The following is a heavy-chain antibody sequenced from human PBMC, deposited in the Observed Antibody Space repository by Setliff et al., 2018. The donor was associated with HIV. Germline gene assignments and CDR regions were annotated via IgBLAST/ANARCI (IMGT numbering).Heavy chain of an antibody. CDR3: GRVGFGELFGAFDI. Sequence: SETLSLTCTVSGGSMSSYYWSWIRQPPGKGLEWVGYIYYSGSTNYNPSLKNRVSISVDTSKNQFSLKLSSVTAADTAMYYCGRVGFGELFGAFDIWGQGIMVTVSS. CDR2: IYYSGST. J-gene: IGHJ3*02. CDR1: GGSMSSYY. D-gene: IGHD3-10*01. V-gene: IGHV4-59*01.